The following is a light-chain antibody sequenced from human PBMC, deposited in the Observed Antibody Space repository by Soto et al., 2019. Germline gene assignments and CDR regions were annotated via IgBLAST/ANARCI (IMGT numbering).Light chain of an antibody. J-gene: IGKJ1*01. CDR2: GAS. CDR1: QSVSSSY. V-gene: IGKV3-20*01. Sequence: EIVLTQSPGTLSLSPGERATLSCRASQSVSSSYLAWYQQKPGQAPRLLSYGASSSATGIPDRFSGSGSGTDFTLTISRLEPEDFAVYYCQQYAGSRTFGQGTKVDIK. CDR3: QQYAGSRT.